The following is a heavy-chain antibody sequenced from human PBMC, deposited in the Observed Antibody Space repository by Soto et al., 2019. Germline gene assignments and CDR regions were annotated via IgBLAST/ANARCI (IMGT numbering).Heavy chain of an antibody. V-gene: IGHV1-69*13. Sequence: VKVCCKGSAGTFDSYALSWVPHAHGHGLEWMGGTIPIFPAANCAQKFQGRFTISEDKSTSTAYMELSSLRSEDTAVYYCAGSREMDPKCFDCWGQGTLVTVSS. CDR3: AGSREMDPKCFDC. J-gene: IGHJ4*02. CDR1: AGTFDSYA. CDR2: TIPIFPAA.